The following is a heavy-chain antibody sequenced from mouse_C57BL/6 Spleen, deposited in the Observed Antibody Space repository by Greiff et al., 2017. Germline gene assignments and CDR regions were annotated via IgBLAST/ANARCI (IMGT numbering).Heavy chain of an antibody. CDR1: GYTFTSYW. D-gene: IGHD1-1*01. CDR2: IHPSDSDT. V-gene: IGHV1-74*01. J-gene: IGHJ2*01. CDR3: AISLSITTVGDY. Sequence: QVQLQQPGAELVKPGASVKVSCKASGYTFTSYWMHWVKQRPGQGLEWIGRIHPSDSDTNYTQKFKGKATLTEDKSSSTAYMQRSSLTSEDSAVYYCAISLSITTVGDYWGQGTTLTVSS.